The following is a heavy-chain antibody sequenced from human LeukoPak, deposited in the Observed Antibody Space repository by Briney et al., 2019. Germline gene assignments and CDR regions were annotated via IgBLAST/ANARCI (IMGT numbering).Heavy chain of an antibody. CDR1: GGTFSSYA. CDR2: IIPTLGIA. CDR3: ARDQGPPPLYYGMDV. J-gene: IGHJ6*02. Sequence: ASVKVSCKASGGTFSSYAISWVRQAPGQGLEWMGRIIPTLGIANYAQKFQGRVTITADKSTSTAYMELSSLRSEDTAVYYCARDQGPPPLYYGMDVWGQGTTVAVSS. V-gene: IGHV1-69*04.